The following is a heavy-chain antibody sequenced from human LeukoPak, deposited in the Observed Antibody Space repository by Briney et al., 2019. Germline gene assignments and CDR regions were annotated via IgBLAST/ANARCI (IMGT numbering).Heavy chain of an antibody. D-gene: IGHD5-12*01. Sequence: SETLSLTCTVSGGSISSSSYYWGWIRQPPGTGLEWIGSIYYSWSTYYNPSLKRRVTISVDTSKNQFSLKLSSVPDADPAVYSCARRSGRWLRFPFEYWGQGTLVTVSS. CDR2: IYYSWST. V-gene: IGHV4-39*01. J-gene: IGHJ4*02. CDR1: GGSISSSSYY. CDR3: ARRSGRWLRFPFEY.